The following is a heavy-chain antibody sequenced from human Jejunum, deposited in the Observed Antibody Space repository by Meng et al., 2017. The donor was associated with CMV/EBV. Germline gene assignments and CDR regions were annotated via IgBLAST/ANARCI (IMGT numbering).Heavy chain of an antibody. J-gene: IGHJ6*02. CDR2: IHYSGTH. D-gene: IGHD5-12*01. V-gene: IGHV4-59*01. CDR3: GRALGDIVTEDGMEV. CDR1: GDTIGHYS. Sequence: GDTIGHYSWSWVRQSPEKGLEWIGYIHYSGTHNYNASLRVRFTMSVDTSKNQYSLKRTSVTTADTAVYYWGRALGDIVTEDGMEVWGQGTTVTVSS.